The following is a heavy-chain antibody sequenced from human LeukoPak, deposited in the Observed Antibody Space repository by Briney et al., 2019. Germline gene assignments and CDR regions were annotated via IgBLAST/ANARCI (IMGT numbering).Heavy chain of an antibody. CDR1: AFTVSSTY. J-gene: IGHJ5*02. CDR2: MFGRGAT. Sequence: AGSRRLSCAAAAFTVSSTYMNWDRQAPGNALEGFSVMFGRGATYYADSVKGRFIISRDNSKTTLNLEMNSLRAEDTAVYFCAREFVYGDPFDPWGQGTLVTVSS. D-gene: IGHD4-17*01. CDR3: AREFVYGDPFDP. V-gene: IGHV3-66*01.